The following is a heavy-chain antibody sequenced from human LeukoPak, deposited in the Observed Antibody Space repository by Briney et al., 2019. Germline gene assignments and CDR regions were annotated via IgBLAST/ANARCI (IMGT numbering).Heavy chain of an antibody. CDR2: IYHSGST. V-gene: IGHV4-59*01. Sequence: SETLSLTCTVSGGSISSYYWSWIRQPPGKGLEWIGYIYHSGSTNYNPSLKSRVIMSVDKSKNKFSLKLSSVTPADTAVYYCVRDKGGYCSSTSCYGGHWFDPWGQGTLVTVSS. D-gene: IGHD2-2*01. CDR1: GGSISSYY. CDR3: VRDKGGYCSSTSCYGGHWFDP. J-gene: IGHJ5*02.